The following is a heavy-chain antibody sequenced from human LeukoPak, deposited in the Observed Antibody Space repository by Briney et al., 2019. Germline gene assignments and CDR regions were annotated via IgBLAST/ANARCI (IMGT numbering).Heavy chain of an antibody. V-gene: IGHV3-23*01. CDR2: ISGSGGST. J-gene: IGHJ4*02. D-gene: IGHD3-10*01. Sequence: GGSLRLSCEASGFTFSNYYMTWVRQAPGKGLEWVSAISGSGGSTYYADSVKGRFTISRDDSKNTLYLQMNSLRAEDTAVYYCAKSREHYGSGFVTDYWGQGTQVTVSS. CDR1: GFTFSNYY. CDR3: AKSREHYGSGFVTDY.